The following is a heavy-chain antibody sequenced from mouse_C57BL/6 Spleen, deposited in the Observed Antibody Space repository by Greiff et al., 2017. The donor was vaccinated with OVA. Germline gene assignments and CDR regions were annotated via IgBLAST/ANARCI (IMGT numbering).Heavy chain of an antibody. Sequence: VQLQQSGPELVKPGASVKISCKASGYTFTDYYINWVKQRPGQGLEWIGWIFPGSGSTYYNEQFKGKATLTVDKSSSTAYMLLSSLTSEDSAVYFCAGHYYGSSYFDYWGQGTTLTVSS. CDR2: IFPGSGST. D-gene: IGHD1-1*01. CDR3: AGHYYGSSYFDY. V-gene: IGHV1-75*01. J-gene: IGHJ2*01. CDR1: GYTFTDYY.